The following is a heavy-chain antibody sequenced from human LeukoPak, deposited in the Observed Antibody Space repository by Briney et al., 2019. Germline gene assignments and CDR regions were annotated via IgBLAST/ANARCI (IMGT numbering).Heavy chain of an antibody. V-gene: IGHV4-31*03. CDR3: ARDVGDPRGAFDI. D-gene: IGHD2-15*01. CDR1: GGSISSGGYH. J-gene: IGHJ3*02. CDR2: IYYSGST. Sequence: SQTLSLTCTVSGGSISSGGYHWSWIRQHPGKGLEWIGYIYYSGSTYYNPSLKSRVTISVDTSKNQFSLKLSSVTAADTAVYYCARDVGDPRGAFDIWGQGTMVTVSS.